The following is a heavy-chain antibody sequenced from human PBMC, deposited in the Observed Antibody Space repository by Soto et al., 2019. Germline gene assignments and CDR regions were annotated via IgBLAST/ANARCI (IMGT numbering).Heavy chain of an antibody. D-gene: IGHD1-26*01. V-gene: IGHV3-33*01. J-gene: IGHJ4*02. CDR2: IRYDGSNI. CDR3: ARDGVGHTTFFCYFDY. Sequence: QVQLVESGGGVVQPGRSLRLSCAASGFTFSGLGMHWVRQAPGKGLEWVAVIRYDGSNIYYADAVKGLFTISRDNSKDTLNSQMYSVKADDTTVYYLARDGVGHTTFFCYFDYRGQGTKVTVSS. CDR1: GFTFSGLG.